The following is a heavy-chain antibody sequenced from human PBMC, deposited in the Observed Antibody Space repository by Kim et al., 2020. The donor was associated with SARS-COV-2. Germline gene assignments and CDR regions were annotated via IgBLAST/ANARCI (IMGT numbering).Heavy chain of an antibody. CDR1: GFTFSSYS. J-gene: IGHJ4*02. CDR2: ISSSSNYI. Sequence: GGSLRLSCAASGFTFSSYSMSWVRQAPGKGLEWVSSISSSSNYIYYADSVKGRFTISRDNAKNSLFLQMNGLRAEDTALYYCASHPHTIAVASDDYWGQGTLVTVSS. CDR3: ASHPHTIAVASDDY. V-gene: IGHV3-21*01. D-gene: IGHD6-19*01.